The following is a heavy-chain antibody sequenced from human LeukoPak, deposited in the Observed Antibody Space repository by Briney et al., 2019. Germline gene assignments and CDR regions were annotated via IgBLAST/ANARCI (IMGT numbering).Heavy chain of an antibody. CDR3: ARGGDVVVPAAIRLLFWFDS. CDR2: INAGNGNT. D-gene: IGHD2-2*01. J-gene: IGHJ5*01. V-gene: IGHV1-3*01. CDR1: GYTFTSYA. Sequence: ASVKVSCKASGYTFTSYAMHWVRQAPGQRLEWMGWINAGNGNTEYSQKFQGRVTITRDTSASTAYMELSSLRSEDTAVYYCARGGDVVVPAAIRLLFWFDSWGQGTLVTVSS.